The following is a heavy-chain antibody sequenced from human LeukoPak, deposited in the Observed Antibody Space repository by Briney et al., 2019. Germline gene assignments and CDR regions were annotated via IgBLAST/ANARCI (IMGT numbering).Heavy chain of an antibody. CDR3: ARANFLYCSSTTCLFDY. Sequence: ASVRVSCKASGYTFTDYNMHWVRQAPGQGFEWRGWIYPNSGDTNYAQKFQGGVTMTRDTSISTAHMELSRLRSDDTAVYYCARANFLYCSSTTCLFDYWGQGTLVIVSS. V-gene: IGHV1-2*02. D-gene: IGHD2-2*01. CDR1: GYTFTDYN. CDR2: IYPNSGDT. J-gene: IGHJ4*02.